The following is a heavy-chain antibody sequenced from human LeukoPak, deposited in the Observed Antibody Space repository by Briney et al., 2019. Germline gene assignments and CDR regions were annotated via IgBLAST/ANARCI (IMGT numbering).Heavy chain of an antibody. V-gene: IGHV1-8*01. D-gene: IGHD6-13*01. Sequence: GASVKVSCKASGYTFTSYDINWVRQATGQGLEWMGWMNPNSGNTGYAQKFQGRVTMTRNTSISTAYMELSSLRSEDTAVYYCAGGPGHSSGWYGGDYWGQEPWSPSPQ. CDR2: MNPNSGNT. CDR1: GYTFTSYD. J-gene: IGHJ4*01. CDR3: AGGPGHSSGWYGGDY.